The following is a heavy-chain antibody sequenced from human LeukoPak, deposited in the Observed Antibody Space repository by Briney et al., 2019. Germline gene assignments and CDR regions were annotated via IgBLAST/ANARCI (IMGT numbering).Heavy chain of an antibody. Sequence: GGSLRLSCAASGFTFSSYWMSWVRQAPGKGLEWVSGISWSSGSIGYADSVKGRFTISRDSAKNSLYLQMNSLRAEDTALYYCAKDKQGGDYYDSSGSFDYWGQGTLVTVSS. D-gene: IGHD3-22*01. CDR2: ISWSSGSI. V-gene: IGHV3-9*01. CDR3: AKDKQGGDYYDSSGSFDY. J-gene: IGHJ4*02. CDR1: GFTFSSYW.